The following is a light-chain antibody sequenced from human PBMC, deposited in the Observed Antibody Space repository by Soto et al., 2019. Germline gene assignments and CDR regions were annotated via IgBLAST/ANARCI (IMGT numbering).Light chain of an antibody. V-gene: IGKV1-5*01. CDR2: DAS. Sequence: DIQMTQSPSTLSASVGDRGSMTCQASQNIDKWLAWYQQKPQKAPKLLIFDASTLESGVPSRFSGSGSGTEFTLTISSLQPDDFATYYCQQYNTYQGTFGTGTKVDIK. J-gene: IGKJ1*01. CDR1: QNIDKW. CDR3: QQYNTYQGT.